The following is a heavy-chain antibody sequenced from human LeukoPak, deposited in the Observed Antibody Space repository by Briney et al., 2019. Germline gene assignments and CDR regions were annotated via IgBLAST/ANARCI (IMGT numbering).Heavy chain of an antibody. CDR2: ISAYNGNT. CDR1: GYTFTSYG. CDR3: ARDHSPRAAGYDFWSGYLFVSWFDP. J-gene: IGHJ5*02. V-gene: IGHV1-18*01. D-gene: IGHD3-3*01. Sequence: ASVKVSCKASGYTFTSYGISWVRQAPGQGLEWMGWISAYNGNTNYAQKLQGRVTMTTHTSTSTAYMELRSLRSDDTAVYYCARDHSPRAAGYDFWSGYLFVSWFDPWGQGTLVTVSS.